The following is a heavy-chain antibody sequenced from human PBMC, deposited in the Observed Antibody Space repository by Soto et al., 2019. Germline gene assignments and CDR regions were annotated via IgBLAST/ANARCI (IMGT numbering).Heavy chain of an antibody. CDR3: ARDRLVATAGTARHYFGLDV. J-gene: IGHJ6*02. CDR2: IYYSGNT. CDR1: GGSIRSGGYY. V-gene: IGHV4-31*03. D-gene: IGHD5-12*01. Sequence: SETLSLTCTVSGGSIRSGGYYWSWVRQNPRRGLEWIGNIYYSGNTYYNPSLKSRLTISVDTSKNQFSLNLSSVTAADTAVYYCARDRLVATAGTARHYFGLDVWGQGTTVTVS.